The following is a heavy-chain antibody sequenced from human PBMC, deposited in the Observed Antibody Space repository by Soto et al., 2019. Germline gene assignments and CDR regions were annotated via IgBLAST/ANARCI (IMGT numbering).Heavy chain of an antibody. Sequence: SETLSLTCTVSGGSISSGDYYWSWIRQPPGKGLEWIGYIYYSGSTYYNPSLKSRVTISVDTSKNQFSLKLSSVTAADTAVYYCARGSDSLDFGYWGQGTLVTVSS. CDR2: IYYSGST. J-gene: IGHJ4*02. D-gene: IGHD2-15*01. CDR3: ARGSDSLDFGY. V-gene: IGHV4-30-4*01. CDR1: GGSISSGDYY.